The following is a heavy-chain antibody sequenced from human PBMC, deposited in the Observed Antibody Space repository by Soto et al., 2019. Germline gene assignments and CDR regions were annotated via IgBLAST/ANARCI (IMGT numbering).Heavy chain of an antibody. CDR1: GYTFTSYA. CDR3: AKEVWSGPMDV. Sequence: ASVKVSCKASGYTFTSYAMHWVRQAPGQRLEWMGWINAGNGNTKYSQKFQGRVTITRDTSASTAYMGLNSLRAEDTAVYYCAKEVWSGPMDVWGQGTTVTVSS. V-gene: IGHV1-3*01. D-gene: IGHD3-3*01. CDR2: INAGNGNT. J-gene: IGHJ6*02.